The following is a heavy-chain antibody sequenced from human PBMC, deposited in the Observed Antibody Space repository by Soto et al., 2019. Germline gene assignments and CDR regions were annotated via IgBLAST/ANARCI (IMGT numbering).Heavy chain of an antibody. CDR2: ISAYNGNA. D-gene: IGHD5-12*01. V-gene: IGHV1-18*01. CDR1: GYTFTSYG. CDR3: ARVMKDIVATQMDYYDGMDF. Sequence: GASVKVSCKASGYTFTSYGISWVRQAPGQGLEWMGWISAYNGNANYAQKLQGRVTMTTDKSTSTAYMELRSLRSDDTAVYYCARVMKDIVATQMDYYDGMDFWGQGTTVTVSS. J-gene: IGHJ6*02.